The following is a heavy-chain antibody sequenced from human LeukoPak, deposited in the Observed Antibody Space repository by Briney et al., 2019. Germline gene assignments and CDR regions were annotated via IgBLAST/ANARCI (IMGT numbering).Heavy chain of an antibody. J-gene: IGHJ6*04. Sequence: PGGSLRLSCAASGFTLSTYWMHWVRQVPGMGLVWVSRISDAGTTTNYVDSVKGRFTISRDNAKNTLYLQMNSLRVEDTAVYYCARPIAGTRSGLDVWGKGTTVTVSS. CDR3: ARPIAGTRSGLDV. V-gene: IGHV3-74*01. CDR2: ISDAGTTT. D-gene: IGHD6-13*01. CDR1: GFTLSTYW.